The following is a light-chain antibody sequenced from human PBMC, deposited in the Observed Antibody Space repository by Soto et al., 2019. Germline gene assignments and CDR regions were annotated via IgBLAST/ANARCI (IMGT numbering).Light chain of an antibody. CDR3: QVWDSSSDHRAV. Sequence: SYELTQPPSVSVAPGKTARITCGGNNIGSKSVHWYQQKPGQAPVLVIYYDSDRPSGIPERFSGSNSGNTATLTISRVEAGDEADYYCQVWDSSSDHRAVFGGCTQLTVL. J-gene: IGLJ7*01. CDR2: YDS. V-gene: IGLV3-21*04. CDR1: NIGSKS.